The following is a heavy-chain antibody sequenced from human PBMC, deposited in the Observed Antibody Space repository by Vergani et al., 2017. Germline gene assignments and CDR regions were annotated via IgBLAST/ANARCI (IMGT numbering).Heavy chain of an antibody. CDR1: GFSLSRFW. CDR2: ISPDGSAT. D-gene: IGHD3-9*01. V-gene: IGHV3-7*01. CDR3: ARARCIETCYMSNWLDS. J-gene: IGHJ5*01. Sequence: EVQLVESGGGLVKRGGSLRLSCAASGFSLSRFWMSWVRQAPEKGLEWVAHISPDGSATSYVYSVKGRFTISRDNAQNTLYLQMNSLRVEDTGVYYCARARCIETCYMSNWLDSWGQGTLVTVSS.